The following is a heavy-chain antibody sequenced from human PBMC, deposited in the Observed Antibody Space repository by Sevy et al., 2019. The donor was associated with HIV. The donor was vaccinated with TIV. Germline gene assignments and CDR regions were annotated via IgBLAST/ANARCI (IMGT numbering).Heavy chain of an antibody. J-gene: IGHJ6*03. CDR3: ATIMRTTVSYYYYYMDV. CDR2: FDPEDGET. V-gene: IGHV1-24*01. Sequence: ASVKVSCKVSGYTLTELSMHWVRQAPGKGLEWMGGFDPEDGETIYAQKFQGRVTMTEDTSTDTAYMELSSLRSEDTAVYYCATIMRTTVSYYYYYMDVWGKWTTVTVSS. CDR1: GYTLTELS. D-gene: IGHD4-17*01.